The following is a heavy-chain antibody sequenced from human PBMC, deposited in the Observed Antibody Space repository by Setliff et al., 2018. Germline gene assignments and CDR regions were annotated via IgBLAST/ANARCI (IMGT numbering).Heavy chain of an antibody. CDR1: GYTFTRNA. Sequence: ASVKVSCKASGYTFTRNAMNWVRQAPGQGLEWMGWINPNSGGTNYAQKFQGWVTMTRDTSISTAYMELSRLRSDDTAAYYCAREPLGYCSSTSCYLSDYYYYYMDVWGKGTTVTVSS. D-gene: IGHD2-2*01. CDR2: INPNSGGT. V-gene: IGHV1-2*04. J-gene: IGHJ6*03. CDR3: AREPLGYCSSTSCYLSDYYYYYMDV.